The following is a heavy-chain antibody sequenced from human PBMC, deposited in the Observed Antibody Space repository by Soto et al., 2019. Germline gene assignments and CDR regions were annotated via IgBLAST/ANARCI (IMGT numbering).Heavy chain of an antibody. Sequence: PGGSLRLSCAASGFTFSSYSMNWVRQAPGKGLEWVSYISSSSSTIYYADSVKGRFTISRDNAKNSLYLQMNSLRAEDTAVYYCARDAGDSSGAFNLIRFDYWGQGTLVTVSS. V-gene: IGHV3-48*01. CDR2: ISSSSSTI. CDR3: ARDAGDSSGAFNLIRFDY. J-gene: IGHJ4*02. D-gene: IGHD3-22*01. CDR1: GFTFSSYS.